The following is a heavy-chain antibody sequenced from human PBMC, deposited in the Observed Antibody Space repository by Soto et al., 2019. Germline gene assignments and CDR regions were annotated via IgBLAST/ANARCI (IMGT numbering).Heavy chain of an antibody. V-gene: IGHV3-33*03. Sequence: QVQLVESGGGVVQPGRSLRLSCTPSGFTFSAYGMHWVRQAPGKGLEWVAVIWFDGSTKLYANSVKGRFTISRDYSKNTLYLQMNSLRAEDTAVYYCATLTGRGGPVDYWGQGTLVIVSS. CDR3: ATLTGRGGPVDY. D-gene: IGHD3-9*01. CDR1: GFTFSAYG. J-gene: IGHJ4*02. CDR2: IWFDGSTK.